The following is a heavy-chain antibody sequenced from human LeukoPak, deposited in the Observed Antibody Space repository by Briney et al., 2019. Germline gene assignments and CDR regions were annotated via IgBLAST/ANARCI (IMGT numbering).Heavy chain of an antibody. CDR3: ARSNIVVVPAAQDYYFDY. J-gene: IGHJ4*02. V-gene: IGHV4-59*08. Sequence: PSETLSLTCTVSGGSISSYYWSWIRQPPRKGLEWIGYVFYSGSINYNPSLKSRVTISIDASKNQFSLRLSSVTAADTAVYYCARSNIVVVPAAQDYYFDYWGQGTLVTVSS. D-gene: IGHD2-2*01. CDR2: VFYSGSI. CDR1: GGSISSYY.